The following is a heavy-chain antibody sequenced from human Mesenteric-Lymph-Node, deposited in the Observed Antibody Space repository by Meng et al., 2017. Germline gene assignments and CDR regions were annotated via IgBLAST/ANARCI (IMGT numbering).Heavy chain of an antibody. CDR2: IYYSGST. CDR3: ARVGWRQWSFDL. J-gene: IGHJ2*01. CDR1: GGSISSGGYY. D-gene: IGHD5-18*01. Sequence: HVQLQESGPGLVKPSQTLSLTCTVSGGSISSGGYYWSWIRQHPGKGLEWIGYIYYSGSTYYNPSLKSRVTISVDTSNNQFSLKLSSVTAADTAVYYCARVGWRQWSFDLWGRGTLVTVSS. V-gene: IGHV4-30-4*08.